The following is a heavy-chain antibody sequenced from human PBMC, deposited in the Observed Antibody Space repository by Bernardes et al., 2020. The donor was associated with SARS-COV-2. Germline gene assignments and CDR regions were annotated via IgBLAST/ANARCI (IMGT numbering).Heavy chain of an antibody. V-gene: IGHV4-59*01. Sequence: SETLSLTCTVSGGSISTYWWSWVQQPPGKGLEWIGHVYYSGSTNYNPSLKSRITISVDTSKNQFSLKLNSVTAADTAVYYCARDSYYYTSGSWEDWFDPWGQGTLVTVSS. J-gene: IGHJ5*02. CDR1: GGSISTYW. CDR2: VYYSGST. CDR3: ARDSYYYTSGSWEDWFDP. D-gene: IGHD3-10*01.